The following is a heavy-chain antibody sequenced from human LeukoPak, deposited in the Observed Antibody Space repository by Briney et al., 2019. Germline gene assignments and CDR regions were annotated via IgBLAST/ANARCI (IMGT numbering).Heavy chain of an antibody. CDR3: ARAIWFGEFRY. V-gene: IGHV4-59*12. CDR1: GGSISSYY. J-gene: IGHJ4*02. D-gene: IGHD3-10*01. CDR2: IYYSGST. Sequence: PSETLSLTCTVSGGSISSYYWSWIRQPPGKGLEWIGYIYYSGSTNYNPSLKSRVTISVDTSKNQFSLKLSSVTAADTAVYYCARAIWFGEFRYWGQGTLVTVSS.